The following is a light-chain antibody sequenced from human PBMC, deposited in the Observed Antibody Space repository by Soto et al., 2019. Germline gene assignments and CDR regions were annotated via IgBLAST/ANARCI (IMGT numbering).Light chain of an antibody. CDR1: SSDVGGYNY. J-gene: IGLJ2*01. V-gene: IGLV2-14*03. Sequence: QSVLTQPASVSGSPGQSITISCTGTSSDVGGYNYVSWYQHHPGKAPELMIYGVSNRPSGVSNRFSGSKSGNTASLTISGLQAEDEADYYCSSYTGSSTLLFGGGTKLTV. CDR2: GVS. CDR3: SSYTGSSTLL.